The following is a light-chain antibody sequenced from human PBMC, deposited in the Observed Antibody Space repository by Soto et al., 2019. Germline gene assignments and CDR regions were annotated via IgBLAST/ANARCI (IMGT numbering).Light chain of an antibody. J-gene: IGKJ3*01. CDR3: QHYNNWPLFT. Sequence: EIVMTQSPATLSVSPGERATLSCRASQSVSSNLAWYQQKPGQAPRLLIYGASTRATGIPARFSGSGSGTEFTLTISGRQSEDFAVYYCQHYNNWPLFTFGPGTKVDIK. CDR2: GAS. CDR1: QSVSSN. V-gene: IGKV3-15*01.